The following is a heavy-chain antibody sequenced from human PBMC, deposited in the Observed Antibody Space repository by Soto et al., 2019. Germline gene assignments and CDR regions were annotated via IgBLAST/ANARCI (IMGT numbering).Heavy chain of an antibody. J-gene: IGHJ6*02. Sequence: EVQLLESGGGLVQPGGSLRLSCAASGFTFSSYAISWVRQAPGKGLEWVSSISGGSGSKYYADSVKGRFTISRDNSQNTLYLQMNSMRAEDTAVYYGLSSPNTDGMDVWGQGTTVTVSS. D-gene: IGHD5-18*01. CDR1: GFTFSSYA. CDR2: ISGGSGSK. V-gene: IGHV3-23*01. CDR3: LSSPNTDGMDV.